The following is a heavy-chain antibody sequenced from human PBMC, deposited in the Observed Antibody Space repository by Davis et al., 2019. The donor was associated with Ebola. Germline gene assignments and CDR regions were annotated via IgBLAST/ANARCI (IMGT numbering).Heavy chain of an antibody. CDR3: ARRGVSLEYFHH. Sequence: KVSCKGSGYNFNTYWIGWVRQMPGKGLEWMGIIYPGDSDTRYSPSFQGQVTISADKSDSTAYLQWSSLKASDSAMYYCARRGVSLEYFHHWGQGTLVTVSS. J-gene: IGHJ1*01. CDR2: IYPGDSDT. D-gene: IGHD2-21*01. CDR1: GYNFNTYW. V-gene: IGHV5-51*01.